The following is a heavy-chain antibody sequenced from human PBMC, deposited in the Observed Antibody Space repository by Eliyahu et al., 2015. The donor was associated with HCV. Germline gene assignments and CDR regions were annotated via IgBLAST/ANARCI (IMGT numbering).Heavy chain of an antibody. Sequence: QVQLVQSGAEEKKPGASVKVSCKASGYTFTRYAMHWVRQAPGQRLEWMGWITAGNGYTKYSQKFQARVTITRDTSASTVYMELSSLISEDTAVYYCARQPHYSSSWSGSDYSYYGMDVWGQGTTVTVSS. CDR3: ARQPHYSSSWSGSDYSYYGMDV. CDR1: GYTFTRYA. D-gene: IGHD6-13*01. CDR2: ITAGNGYT. J-gene: IGHJ6*02. V-gene: IGHV1-3*05.